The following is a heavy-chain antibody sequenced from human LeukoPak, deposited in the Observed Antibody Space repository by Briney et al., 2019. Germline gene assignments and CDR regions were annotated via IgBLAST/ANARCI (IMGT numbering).Heavy chain of an antibody. J-gene: IGHJ4*02. D-gene: IGHD6-19*01. CDR1: GYTFTGHS. CDR2: IKPNSGGT. CDR3: ARDSSGALDY. V-gene: IGHV1-2*02. Sequence: GASVKVSCKASGYTFTGHSMYWVRQAPGQGLEWMGWIKPNSGGTNYAQKFQGRVTMTRDTSISTAYMELSRLRSDDTAVYYCARDSSGALDYWGQGTLVTVSS.